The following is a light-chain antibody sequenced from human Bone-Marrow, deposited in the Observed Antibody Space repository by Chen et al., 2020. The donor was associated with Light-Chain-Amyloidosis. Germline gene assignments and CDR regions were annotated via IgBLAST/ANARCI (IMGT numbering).Light chain of an antibody. Sequence: NFMLTHPHSVSESPGKTVIISCTRSSGSIATNYVQWYQQRPGSSPTTVIYEDDQRPSGVPDRFSGSIARSSNSASLPISGLKTDDEADYYCQSYQGSSQGVFGGGTKLTVL. CDR1: SGSIATNY. CDR3: QSYQGSSQGV. J-gene: IGLJ3*02. V-gene: IGLV6-57*01. CDR2: EDD.